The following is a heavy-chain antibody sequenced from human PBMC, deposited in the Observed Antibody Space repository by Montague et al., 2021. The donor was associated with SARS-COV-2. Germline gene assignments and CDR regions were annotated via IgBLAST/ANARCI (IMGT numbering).Heavy chain of an antibody. J-gene: IGHJ5*02. Sequence: SETLSLICTVSGGSISSHLWSFIRQPPGKGLEWIGYINSNGGTNDNPSLRSRLTMSVDTSKNQFSLQLRSMTPADTAVYFCARATSVRGAVSWFDPWGQGILVTVSS. CDR1: GGSISSHL. CDR2: INSNGGT. V-gene: IGHV4-59*11. CDR3: ARATSVRGAVSWFDP. D-gene: IGHD3-10*01.